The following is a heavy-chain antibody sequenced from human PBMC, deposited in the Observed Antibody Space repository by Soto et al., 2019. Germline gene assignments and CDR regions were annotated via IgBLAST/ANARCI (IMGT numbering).Heavy chain of an antibody. CDR3: AVIVATNFDY. D-gene: IGHD5-12*01. CDR1: GGSISRSGYY. J-gene: IGHJ4*02. V-gene: IGHV4-31*03. CDR2: IYFSGST. Sequence: QVQLQESGPGLVKPSQTLSLTCTVSGGSISRSGYYWSWIRQHPGKGLEWIGYIYFSGSTYYNPSLNSRVTLPVATSKNQCSRNLNSVSAADTAGYYCAVIVATNFDYWGQGTLVTVSS.